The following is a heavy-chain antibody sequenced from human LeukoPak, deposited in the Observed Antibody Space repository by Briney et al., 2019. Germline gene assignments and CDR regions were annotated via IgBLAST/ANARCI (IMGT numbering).Heavy chain of an antibody. CDR2: IIPIFGTA. Sequence: ASVKVSCKASGGTFSSYAISWVRQAPGQGLEWMGGIIPIFGTANYAQKFQGRVTITTDESTSTAYMELSSLRSEDTAVYYCASPYYYDKDAFDIWGQGTMVTVSS. J-gene: IGHJ3*02. V-gene: IGHV1-69*05. D-gene: IGHD3-22*01. CDR1: GGTFSSYA. CDR3: ASPYYYDKDAFDI.